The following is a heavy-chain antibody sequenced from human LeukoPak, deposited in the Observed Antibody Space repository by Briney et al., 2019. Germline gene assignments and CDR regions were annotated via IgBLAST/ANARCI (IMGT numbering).Heavy chain of an antibody. CDR1: GFTFTTYS. J-gene: IGHJ4*02. D-gene: IGHD3-3*01. CDR3: AKGRSDFWSPCTL. Sequence: GGSLRLSCEASGFTFTTYSMTWVRQTPGEGLEWVSSISTRDTFINYADSVKGRFTISRDNAKNSLFLQMTSLRAEDTAVYYCAKGRSDFWSPCTLWGRGTLVTVSS. CDR2: ISTRDTFI. V-gene: IGHV3-21*04.